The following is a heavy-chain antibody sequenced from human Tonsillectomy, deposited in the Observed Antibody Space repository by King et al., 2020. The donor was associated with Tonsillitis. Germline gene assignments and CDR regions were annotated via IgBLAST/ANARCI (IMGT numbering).Heavy chain of an antibody. V-gene: IGHV3-23*04. CDR3: AKGLRLNYTPDAFDI. Sequence: VQLVESGGGLVQPGGSLRLSCAASGFTFSDYAMSWVRQAPGKGLEWVSVIRGSGDITYYADSVKGRFTISRDNSKNTLYLQMNSLRAEDTAVYYCAKGLRLNYTPDAFDIWGQGTMVTVSS. D-gene: IGHD5-24*01. J-gene: IGHJ3*02. CDR1: GFTFSDYA. CDR2: IRGSGDIT.